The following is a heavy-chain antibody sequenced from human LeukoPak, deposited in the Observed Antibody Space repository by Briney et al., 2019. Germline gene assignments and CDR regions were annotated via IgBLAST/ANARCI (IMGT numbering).Heavy chain of an antibody. CDR1: GGSFSGYY. V-gene: IGHV4-34*01. D-gene: IGHD3-22*01. Sequence: WETLSLTCAVYGGSFSGYYWSWIRQPPGKGLEWIGEINHSGSTNYNPSLKSRVTISVDTSKNQFSLKLSSVTAADTAVYYCARAHLSITMIVVVINPRYTYYFDYWGQGTLVTVSS. J-gene: IGHJ4*02. CDR2: INHSGST. CDR3: ARAHLSITMIVVVINPRYTYYFDY.